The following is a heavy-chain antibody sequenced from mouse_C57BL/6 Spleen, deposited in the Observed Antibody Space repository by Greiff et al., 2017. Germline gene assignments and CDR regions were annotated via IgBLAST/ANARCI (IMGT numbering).Heavy chain of an antibody. CDR1: GYTFTGYW. V-gene: IGHV1-9*01. CDR3: AEGYDGAWFAY. J-gene: IGHJ3*01. D-gene: IGHD2-2*01. CDR2: ILPGSGST. Sequence: VQLQQSGAELMKPGASVKLSCKATGYTFTGYWIEWVKQRPGHGLEWIGEILPGSGSTNYTEKFKGKATFTADTSSNTPYMQLSSLTTEDSAIYYCAEGYDGAWFAYWGQGTLVTVSA.